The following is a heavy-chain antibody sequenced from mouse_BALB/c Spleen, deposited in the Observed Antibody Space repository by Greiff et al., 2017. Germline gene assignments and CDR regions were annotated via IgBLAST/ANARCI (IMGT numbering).Heavy chain of an antibody. V-gene: IGHV5-12-2*01. CDR3: AREVRLDY. Sequence: EVKLMESGGGLVQPGGSLKLSCAASGFTFSSYTMSWVRQTPEKRLEWVAYISNGGGSTYYPDTVKGRFTISRDNAKNTLYLQMSSLKSEDTAMYYCAREVRLDYWGQGTTLTVSS. D-gene: IGHD2-14*01. CDR2: ISNGGGST. J-gene: IGHJ2*01. CDR1: GFTFSSYT.